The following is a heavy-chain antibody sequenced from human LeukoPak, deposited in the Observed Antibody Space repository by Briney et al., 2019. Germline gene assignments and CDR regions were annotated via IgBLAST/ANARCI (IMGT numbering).Heavy chain of an antibody. Sequence: ASVTVSCTTSGYTFTTYAISWVRQAPGQGLEWMGWFSAYNGNTNYAQKVQGRVTMTTDTSTTTAYMELRSLRSDDTAVYYCARGETQYSSSYWGQGTLVTVSS. CDR3: ARGETQYSSSY. V-gene: IGHV1-18*01. D-gene: IGHD6-6*01. CDR2: FSAYNGNT. J-gene: IGHJ4*02. CDR1: GYTFTTYA.